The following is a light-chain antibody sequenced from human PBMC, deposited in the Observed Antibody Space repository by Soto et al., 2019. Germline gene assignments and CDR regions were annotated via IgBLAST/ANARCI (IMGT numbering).Light chain of an antibody. Sequence: QSALTQPPSVSGAPGQRVTLSCTGSSSNIGAGYDVHWYQQLPGAAPKLLIYDTTNRPSGVPDRFSGSKSGTSASLAITGLQAEDEADYYCQSYDNTLSGYVFGTGTKLTVL. V-gene: IGLV1-40*01. CDR3: QSYDNTLSGYV. CDR2: DTT. J-gene: IGLJ1*01. CDR1: SSNIGAGYD.